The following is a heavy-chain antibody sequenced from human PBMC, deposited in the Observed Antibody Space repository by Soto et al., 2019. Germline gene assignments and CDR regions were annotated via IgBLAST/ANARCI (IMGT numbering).Heavy chain of an antibody. CDR1: GGTFSSYA. V-gene: IGHV1-69*01. CDR3: AGAEWNYYYYGIDA. Sequence: QVQLVQSGAAVKKPGSSVKVSCKASGGTFSSYAISWVRQAPGHGLEWMGGIIPIFGTANYAQKFQGRVTITADESTSTAYMEPSTLRTDDTAVYDCAGAEWNYYYYGIDAWGQGTTVTVSS. D-gene: IGHD3-3*01. CDR2: IIPIFGTA. J-gene: IGHJ6*02.